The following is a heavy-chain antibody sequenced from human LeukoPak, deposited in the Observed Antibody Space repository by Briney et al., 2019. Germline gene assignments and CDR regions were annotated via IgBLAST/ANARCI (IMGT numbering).Heavy chain of an antibody. D-gene: IGHD3-22*01. CDR2: MYYSGST. J-gene: IGHJ6*02. Sequence: SETLSLTCTVPGGSISSSSYYWGWIRQPPGTGLEWIGSMYYSGSTYYNPSLKSRVTISADTSKNQFSLKLSSVTAADTAVYYCARQSAASGYYSIYYYGMDVWGQGTTVTVSS. CDR3: ARQSAASGYYSIYYYGMDV. V-gene: IGHV4-39*01. CDR1: GGSISSSSYY.